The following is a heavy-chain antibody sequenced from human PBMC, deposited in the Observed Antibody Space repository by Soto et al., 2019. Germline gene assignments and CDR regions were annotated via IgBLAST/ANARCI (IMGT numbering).Heavy chain of an antibody. V-gene: IGHV1-18*01. J-gene: IGHJ3*02. CDR1: GYIFTSYG. CDR2: ISAYNGNT. D-gene: IGHD3-10*01. Sequence: ASVKVSCKASGYIFTSYGISWVRQAPGQGLEWMGWISAYNGNTNYAQKLQGRVTMTTDTSTSTAYMELRSLRSDDTAVYYCARDRARLSSSAFDIWGQGTMVTVSS. CDR3: ARDRARLSSSAFDI.